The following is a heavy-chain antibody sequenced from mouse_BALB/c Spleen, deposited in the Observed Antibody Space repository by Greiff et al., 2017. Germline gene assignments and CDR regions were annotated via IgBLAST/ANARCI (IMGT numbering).Heavy chain of an antibody. J-gene: IGHJ2*01. D-gene: IGHD2-14*01. V-gene: IGHV5-6*01. CDR2: ISSGGSYT. Sequence: EVKLMESGGDLVKPGGSLKLSCAASGFTFSSYGMSWVRQTPDKRLEWVATISSGGSYTYYPDSVKGRFTISRDNAKNTLYLQMSSLKSEDTAMYYCARKGDYRFYYFDYWGQGTTLTVSS. CDR1: GFTFSSYG. CDR3: ARKGDYRFYYFDY.